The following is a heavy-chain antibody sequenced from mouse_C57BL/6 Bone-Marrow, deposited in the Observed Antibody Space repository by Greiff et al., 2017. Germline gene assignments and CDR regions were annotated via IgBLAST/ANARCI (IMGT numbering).Heavy chain of an antibody. V-gene: IGHV1-62-2*01. Sequence: VKVVESGAELVKPGASVKLSCKASGYIFTEYTIHWVKQRSGQGLEWIGWFYPGSGSIKYNERFKDKATLTADKSSNTVYMELSRLTSEDSAVYFGARHERYYDYEGYFDYWGQGTTLTVSS. CDR2: FYPGSGSI. CDR3: ARHERYYDYEGYFDY. CDR1: GYIFTEYT. D-gene: IGHD2-4*01. J-gene: IGHJ2*01.